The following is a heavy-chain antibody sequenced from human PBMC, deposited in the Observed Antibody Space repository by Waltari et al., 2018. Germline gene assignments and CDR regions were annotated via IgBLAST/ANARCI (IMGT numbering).Heavy chain of an antibody. CDR2: IYPSGDA. CDR3: ARGGWQWTLDAYYDY. J-gene: IGHJ4*02. CDR1: GASVPVGAYY. Sequence: QVQLRESGPGLVKPSQPLSLTCTVPGASVPVGAYYGVWIRQPAGKGLEWIGQIYPSGDARHKSSLKGRLTVSLDSSTNQFSLTLSSVTAADTAVYYCARGGWQWTLDAYYDYWGQGSLVTVSS. V-gene: IGHV4-61*09. D-gene: IGHD6-19*01.